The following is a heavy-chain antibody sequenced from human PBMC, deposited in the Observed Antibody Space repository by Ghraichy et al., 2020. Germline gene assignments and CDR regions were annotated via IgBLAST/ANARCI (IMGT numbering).Heavy chain of an antibody. Sequence: NPSLTCTVSGGSISSGGYYWSWIRQHPGKGLEWIGYIYYSGSTYYNPSLKSRVTISVDTSKNQFSLKLSSVTVADTAVYYCARGLYDSSGYYYSYYFDYWGQGTLVTVSS. D-gene: IGHD3-22*01. CDR3: ARGLYDSSGYYYSYYFDY. J-gene: IGHJ4*02. V-gene: IGHV4-31*03. CDR2: IYYSGST. CDR1: GGSISSGGYY.